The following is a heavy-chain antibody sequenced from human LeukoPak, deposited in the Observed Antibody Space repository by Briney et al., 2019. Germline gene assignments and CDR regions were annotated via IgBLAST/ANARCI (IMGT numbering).Heavy chain of an antibody. V-gene: IGHV1-18*01. D-gene: IGHD1-26*01. CDR1: GYTFTTYG. Sequence: ASVKVFCKASGYTFTTYGVSWVRQAPGQGLKWMGWISAYTGNTNYAQKLQGRVTMTTDASTSTAYMGLRSLRSDDTAVYYCARGQSGSYLSPSDYWGQGTLVTVSS. CDR3: ARGQSGSYLSPSDY. J-gene: IGHJ4*02. CDR2: ISAYTGNT.